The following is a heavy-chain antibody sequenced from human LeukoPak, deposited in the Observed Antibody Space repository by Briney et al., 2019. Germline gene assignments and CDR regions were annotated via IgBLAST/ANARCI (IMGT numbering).Heavy chain of an antibody. Sequence: GGSLRLSCAASGFTFSSYEMNWVRQAPGKGLEWVSYISSSGSTIYYADSVKGRFTISRDNAKNSLYLQMNSLGAEDTAVYYCARDHGDYGDYWGQGTLVTVSS. V-gene: IGHV3-48*03. D-gene: IGHD4-17*01. J-gene: IGHJ4*02. CDR3: ARDHGDYGDY. CDR2: ISSSGSTI. CDR1: GFTFSSYE.